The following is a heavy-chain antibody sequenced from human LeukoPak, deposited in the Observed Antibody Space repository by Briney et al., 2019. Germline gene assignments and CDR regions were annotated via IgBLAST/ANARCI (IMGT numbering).Heavy chain of an antibody. CDR3: AKDRVLLWFGELSLLDAFDY. D-gene: IGHD3-10*01. Sequence: PGGSLRLSCAASGFTFSSYGMHWVRQAPGKGLEWVAVISCDGSNKYYADSVKGRFTISRDNSKNTLYLQMNSLRAEDTAVYYCAKDRVLLWFGELSLLDAFDYWGQGTLVTVSS. J-gene: IGHJ4*02. V-gene: IGHV3-30*18. CDR2: ISCDGSNK. CDR1: GFTFSSYG.